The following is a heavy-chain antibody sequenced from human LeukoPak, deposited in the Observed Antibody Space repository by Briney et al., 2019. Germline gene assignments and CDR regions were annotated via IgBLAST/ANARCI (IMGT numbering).Heavy chain of an antibody. CDR1: GGPINNYF. V-gene: IGHV4-4*07. Sequence: PSETLSLTCTVSGGPINNYFWSWIRQPAGQGLEWMGRIYSSGSTSYTPSLKRRLTISLDKSKNQISLKLTSVTAADTAMYVWAREQTTGFDQWGRGTLVTVSS. D-gene: IGHD4-17*01. CDR3: AREQTTGFDQ. J-gene: IGHJ4*02. CDR2: IYSSGST.